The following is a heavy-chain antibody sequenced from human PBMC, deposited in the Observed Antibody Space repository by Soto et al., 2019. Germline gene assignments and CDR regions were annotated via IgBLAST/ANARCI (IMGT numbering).Heavy chain of an antibody. CDR1: GYSISSGYY. V-gene: IGHV4-38-2*02. CDR3: ARDRGAGSGSYYILYGMDV. D-gene: IGHD3-10*01. CDR2: IYHSGST. J-gene: IGHJ6*02. Sequence: KPSETLSLTCAVCGYSISSGYYWGWIRQPPGKGLEWIGSIYHSGSTYYNPSLKSRVTISVDTSKNQFSLKLSSVTAADTAVYYCARDRGAGSGSYYILYGMDVWGQGTTVTVSS.